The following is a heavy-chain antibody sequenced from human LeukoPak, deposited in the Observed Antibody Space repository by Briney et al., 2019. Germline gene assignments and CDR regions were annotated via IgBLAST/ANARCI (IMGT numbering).Heavy chain of an antibody. D-gene: IGHD6-13*01. CDR3: ARDGGSSWLPYYMDV. V-gene: IGHV3-64*01. CDR2: ISSNGGST. CDR1: GFTFSSYA. J-gene: IGHJ6*03. Sequence: PGGSLRLSCAASGFTFSSYAMHWVRQAPGKGLEYVSAISSNGGSTYYANSVKGRFTISRDNSKNTLYLQMGSLRAEDMAVYYCARDGGSSWLPYYMDVWGKGTTVTVSS.